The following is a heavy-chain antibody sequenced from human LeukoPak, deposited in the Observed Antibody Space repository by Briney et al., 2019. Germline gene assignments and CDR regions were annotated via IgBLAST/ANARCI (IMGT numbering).Heavy chain of an antibody. CDR2: ISWNSGSI. D-gene: IGHD4-23*01. CDR3: AKDSGYGGNSYGAFDI. J-gene: IGHJ3*02. V-gene: IGHV3-9*01. CDR1: GFTFDDYA. Sequence: GGSLRLSCAASGFTFDDYAMHWVRQAPGKGLEWVSGISWNSGSIGYADSVKGRFTTSRDNAKSSLYLQMNSLRAEDTALYYCAKDSGYGGNSYGAFDIWGQGTMVTVSS.